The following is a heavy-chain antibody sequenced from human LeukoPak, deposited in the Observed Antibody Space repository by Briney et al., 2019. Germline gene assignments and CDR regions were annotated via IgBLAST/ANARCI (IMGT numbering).Heavy chain of an antibody. Sequence: GSLRLSCAASGFTFSSYAMSWVRQPPGKGLEWIGEIYHSGSTNYNPSLKSRVTISVDKSKNQFSLKLSSVTAADTAVYYCARAGIAAAGTAGGWGQGTLVTVSS. CDR2: IYHSGST. CDR1: GFTFSSYAM. J-gene: IGHJ4*02. V-gene: IGHV4-4*02. CDR3: ARAGIAAAGTAGG. D-gene: IGHD6-13*01.